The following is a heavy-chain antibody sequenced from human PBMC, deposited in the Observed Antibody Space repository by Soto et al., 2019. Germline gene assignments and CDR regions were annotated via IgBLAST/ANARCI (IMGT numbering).Heavy chain of an antibody. CDR1: GGSISSYY. D-gene: IGHD6-6*01. CDR3: ARDSLHSSSSDYYYYYMDV. CDR2: IYYSGST. J-gene: IGHJ6*03. Sequence: SETLSLTRTVSGGSISSYYGSWIRQPPGKGLEWIGYIYYSGSTNYNPSLKSRVTISVDTSKNQFSLKLSSVTAADTAVYYCARDSLHSSSSDYYYYYMDVWGKGTTVTVSS. V-gene: IGHV4-59*01.